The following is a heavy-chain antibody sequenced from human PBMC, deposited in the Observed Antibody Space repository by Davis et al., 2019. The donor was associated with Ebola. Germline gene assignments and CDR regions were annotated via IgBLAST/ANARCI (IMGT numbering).Heavy chain of an antibody. CDR1: SDIIFGYY. CDR3: ARVTSGGLVLLRFEELSDFDY. CDR2: INPYNGGT. Sequence: CYASSDIIFGYYMLCLRRAAPPGLEWMGRINPYNGGTNYAQKLQARVTMTTDTSTSTAYMELRSLRSDDTAVYYCARVTSGGLVLLRFEELSDFDYWGQGTLVTVSS. J-gene: IGHJ4*02. D-gene: IGHD3-10*01. V-gene: IGHV1-18*04.